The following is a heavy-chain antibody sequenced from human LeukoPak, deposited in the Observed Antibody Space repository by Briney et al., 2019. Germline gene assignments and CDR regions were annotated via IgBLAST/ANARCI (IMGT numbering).Heavy chain of an antibody. CDR2: ISSRTGHI. CDR3: ARGIVGTTDTTFDY. V-gene: IGHV3-21*01. Sequence: KSGGSLRLSCAASGFTFSDYGMNWVLQAPGQGLEWVSSISSRTGHIFFADSVKGRFTISRDDAKNSLYLQMSSLRAGDTAVYFCARGIVGTTDTTFDYWGQGILVTVSS. D-gene: IGHD1-26*01. CDR1: GFTFSDYG. J-gene: IGHJ4*02.